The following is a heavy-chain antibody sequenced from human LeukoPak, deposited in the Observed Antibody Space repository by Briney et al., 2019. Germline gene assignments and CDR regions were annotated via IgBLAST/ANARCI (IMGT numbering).Heavy chain of an antibody. CDR1: GVSISTSSDY. CDR3: AREVRRLWYFDY. J-gene: IGHJ4*02. Sequence: SETLSLTCTVSGVSISTSSDYWTWIRQPAGKGLEWIGRIYTSGSTNYNPSLKSRVTMSVDTSKNQFSLKLSSVTAADTAVYYCAREVRRLWYFDYWGQGTLVTVSS. D-gene: IGHD2-21*01. CDR2: IYTSGST. V-gene: IGHV4-61*02.